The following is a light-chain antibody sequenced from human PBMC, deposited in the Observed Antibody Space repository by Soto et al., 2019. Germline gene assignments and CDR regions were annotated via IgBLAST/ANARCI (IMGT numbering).Light chain of an antibody. V-gene: IGLV4-69*01. Sequence: QLVLTQSPSASASLGASVKLTCTLSSGHSSYAISWHQQQPEKGPRHLMKLNSDGSHTKGNGIPDRFSGSASGAERYLTISSLQSEDEADYYCQTWDTGSWVFGGGTKLTVL. CDR3: QTWDTGSWV. J-gene: IGLJ3*02. CDR1: SGHSSYA. CDR2: LNSDGSH.